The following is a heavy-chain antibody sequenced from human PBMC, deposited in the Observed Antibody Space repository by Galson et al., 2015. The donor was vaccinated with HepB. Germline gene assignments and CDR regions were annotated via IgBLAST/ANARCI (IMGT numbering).Heavy chain of an antibody. CDR2: ITPDGNDK. Sequence: SLRLSCAASGFMFSGSDMHWVRQAPDKGLEWVAQITPDGNDKYYADSVKGRFTISRDNSKNLVFLQMNSLRAEDTALYYCGKDRGMSALDYWGQGTLVTVSS. D-gene: IGHD3-3*01. CDR1: GFMFSGSD. CDR3: GKDRGMSALDY. V-gene: IGHV3-30*18. J-gene: IGHJ4*02.